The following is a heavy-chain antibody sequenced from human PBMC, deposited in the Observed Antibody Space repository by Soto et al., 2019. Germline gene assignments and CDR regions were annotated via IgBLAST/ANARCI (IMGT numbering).Heavy chain of an antibody. Sequence: GGALRLSCSASGFTFSNSWMSLVLQAPGKGLDWVCRIKSKTDGGTTDHAAPVKGRFTISRDDSKNALYLQMNSLKTEDTAVYYCTTEGDIVVVPAATLYYYYGMDVWGQGTTVTVSS. J-gene: IGHJ6*02. CDR3: TTEGDIVVVPAATLYYYYGMDV. V-gene: IGHV3-15*01. CDR1: GFTFSNSW. CDR2: IKSKTDGGTT. D-gene: IGHD2-2*01.